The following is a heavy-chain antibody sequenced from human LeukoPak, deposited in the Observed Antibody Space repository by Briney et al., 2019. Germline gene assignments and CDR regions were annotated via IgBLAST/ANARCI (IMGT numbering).Heavy chain of an antibody. CDR2: IYDSGST. J-gene: IGHJ5*02. CDR1: GXSXRXSXXY. CDR3: ARHYGP. Sequence: SXXLSLTCXVSGXSXRXSXXYWGWIRQPPGKGLEWIGSIYDSGSTYYNPSLKSRVTISVDTSKNQFSLKLNSVTAADTAVYYCARHYGPWGQGTLVTVSS. D-gene: IGHD3-10*01. V-gene: IGHV4-39*01.